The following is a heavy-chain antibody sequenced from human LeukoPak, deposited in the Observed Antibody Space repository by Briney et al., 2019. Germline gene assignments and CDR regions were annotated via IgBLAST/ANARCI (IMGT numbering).Heavy chain of an antibody. J-gene: IGHJ4*02. CDR2: IYSGGST. CDR1: GFTVSSNY. CDR3: ARDTQWRVGY. V-gene: IGHV3-66*02. Sequence: GGSLRLSCAASGFTVSSNYMSWVRQAPGKGLEWVSVIYSGGSTYYADSVKGRFTISRDNSKNTLYLQMNSLRAEDTAVYYCARDTQWRVGYWGQGTLATVSS. D-gene: IGHD6-19*01.